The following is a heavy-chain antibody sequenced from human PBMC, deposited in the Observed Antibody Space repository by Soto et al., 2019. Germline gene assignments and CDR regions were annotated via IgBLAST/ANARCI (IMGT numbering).Heavy chain of an antibody. Sequence: GGSLRLSCAASGFTFSSYGMHWVRQAPGKGLEWVAVISYDGSNKYYADSVKGRFTISRDNSKNTLYLQMNSLRAEDTAVYYCAKDAGAAAGRYYYYYYMDVWGKGTTVTVSS. D-gene: IGHD6-13*01. CDR3: AKDAGAAAGRYYYYYYMDV. J-gene: IGHJ6*03. V-gene: IGHV3-30*18. CDR1: GFTFSSYG. CDR2: ISYDGSNK.